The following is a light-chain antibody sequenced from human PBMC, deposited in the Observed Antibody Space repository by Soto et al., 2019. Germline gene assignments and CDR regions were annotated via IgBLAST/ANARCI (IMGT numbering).Light chain of an antibody. V-gene: IGLV1-47*01. CDR2: RNN. Sequence: QSVLTQPPSASGTPGQRVTISCSGSSSNIGSNYVYWYQQLPGTAPKLLIYRNNQRPSGVPDRFSGSKSGTSASPAISGLRSEDEADYYCAAWDDSLSVHYVFGTGTKVTVL. CDR3: AAWDDSLSVHYV. CDR1: SSNIGSNY. J-gene: IGLJ1*01.